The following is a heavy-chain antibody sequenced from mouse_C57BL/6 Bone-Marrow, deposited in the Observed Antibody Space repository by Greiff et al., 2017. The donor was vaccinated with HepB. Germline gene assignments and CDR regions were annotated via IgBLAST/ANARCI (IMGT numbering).Heavy chain of an antibody. J-gene: IGHJ2*01. D-gene: IGHD1-1*01. CDR2: ISDGGSYT. CDR1: GFTFSSYA. Sequence: EVMLVESGGGLVKPGGSLKLSCAASGFTFSSYAMSWVRQTPEKRLEWVATISDGGSYTYYPDNVKGRFTISRDNAKNNLYLQMSHLKSEDTAMYYCARDDNSNLLLRPLDYWGQGTTLTVSS. V-gene: IGHV5-4*01. CDR3: ARDDNSNLLLRPLDY.